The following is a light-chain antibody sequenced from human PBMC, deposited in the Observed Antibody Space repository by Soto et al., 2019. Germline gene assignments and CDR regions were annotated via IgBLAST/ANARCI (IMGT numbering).Light chain of an antibody. CDR2: DVS. V-gene: IGLV2-14*01. CDR1: SSDVGGYNY. Sequence: QSVLTQPASVSGSPGQSITISCTGTSSDVGGYNYVSWYQQHPGKAPKLMLYDVSNRPSGVSNRFSGSKSGNTASLTISGLQAEDEADYCCSSYTSSITLLYVFGTGTKLTVL. CDR3: SSYTSSITLLYV. J-gene: IGLJ1*01.